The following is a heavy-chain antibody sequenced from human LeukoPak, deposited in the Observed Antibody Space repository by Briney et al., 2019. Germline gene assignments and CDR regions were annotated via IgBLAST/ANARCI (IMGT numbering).Heavy chain of an antibody. CDR2: FSGSGGNT. CDR3: ANPVSTVVVIAATGDDVFDL. D-gene: IGHD2-15*01. V-gene: IGHV3-23*01. CDR1: GFTFSNYA. Sequence: PGGSLRLSCAAYGFTFSNYAMNWVRQAPGKGLEWVSGFSGSGGNTYYADSVKGRFTISRDNSKNTLYLQMNSLRAEDTAVYYCANPVSTVVVIAATGDDVFDLWGQGTLVTVSS. J-gene: IGHJ4*02.